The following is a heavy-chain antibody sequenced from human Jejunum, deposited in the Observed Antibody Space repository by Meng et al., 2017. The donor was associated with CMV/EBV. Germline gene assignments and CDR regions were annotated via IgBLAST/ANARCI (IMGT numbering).Heavy chain of an antibody. Sequence: FPFSGSAVRWLRQASGKGLEWVCGIRRNGDSYTKAYSVSVRGSFTISRYDSKKKAYLKMNSLKDEDMDFYYRTRPDSCNYGSLMDYWGQGTLVTVSS. CDR2: IRRNGDSYTK. J-gene: IGHJ4*02. V-gene: IGHV3-73*01. CDR1: FPFSGSA. CDR3: TRPDSCNYGSLMDY. D-gene: IGHD4-11*01.